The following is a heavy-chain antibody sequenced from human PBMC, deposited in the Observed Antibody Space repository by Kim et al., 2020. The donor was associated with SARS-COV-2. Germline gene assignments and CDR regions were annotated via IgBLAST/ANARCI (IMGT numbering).Heavy chain of an antibody. J-gene: IGHJ6*01. D-gene: IGHD3-9*01. V-gene: IGHV3-23*01. CDR2: ISGSGTNT. CDR1: GFTFSNHA. CDR3: ARDWRYGFGCGYFDA. Sequence: GGSLRLSCAASGFTFSNHAMSWVRQAPGKGLEWVSGISGSGTNTYYADSVKGRFTISRDNSKNTLYLQMNSLRAEDTAVYYCARDWRYGFGCGYFDAWG.